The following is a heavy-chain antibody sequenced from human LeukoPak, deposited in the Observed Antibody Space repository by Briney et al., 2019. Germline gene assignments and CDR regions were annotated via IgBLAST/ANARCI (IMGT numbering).Heavy chain of an antibody. CDR2: ISGSGGGT. D-gene: IGHD1-7*01. CDR3: AKDERNWNYNLASQTYD. Sequence: PGGSLRLSCAASGFTFSSYAMSWVRQAPGKGLEWVSAISGSGGGTYYADSVKGRFTVSRDNSKNTLYLQMSSLRAEDTAVYYCAKDERNWNYNLASQTYDWGQGTLVTVSS. J-gene: IGHJ4*02. CDR1: GFTFSSYA. V-gene: IGHV3-23*01.